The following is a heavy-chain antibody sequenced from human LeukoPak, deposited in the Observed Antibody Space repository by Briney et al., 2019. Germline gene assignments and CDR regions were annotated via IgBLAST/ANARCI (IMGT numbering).Heavy chain of an antibody. Sequence: PGGSLRLSCSPSGFTFSTSWMTWVRQAPGKGVEWLGNINQGGSVPNYVDSVKGRFSISRDNANNIMYLQMNYRRVEDTAVYYCARDPPPGALDYWGQGTLVAVSS. J-gene: IGHJ4*02. CDR1: GFTFSTSW. D-gene: IGHD1-26*01. CDR2: INQGGSVP. CDR3: ARDPPPGALDY. V-gene: IGHV3-7*01.